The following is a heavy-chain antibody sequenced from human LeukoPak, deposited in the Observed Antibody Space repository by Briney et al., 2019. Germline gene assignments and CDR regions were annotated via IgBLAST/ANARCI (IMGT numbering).Heavy chain of an antibody. CDR2: IYYSGST. CDR3: ARDLPDSSGGSCAGHY. Sequence: SETLSLTCTVSGGSISSGDYYWSWIRQPPGKGLEWIGYIYYSGSTYYNPSLKSRVTISVDTSKNQFSLKLSSVTAADTAVYYCARDLPDSSGGSCAGHYWGQGTLVTVSS. D-gene: IGHD2-15*01. CDR1: GGSISSGDYY. J-gene: IGHJ4*02. V-gene: IGHV4-30-4*08.